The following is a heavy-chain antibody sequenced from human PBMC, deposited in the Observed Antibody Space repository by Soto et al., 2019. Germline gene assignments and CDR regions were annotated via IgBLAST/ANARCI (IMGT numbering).Heavy chain of an antibody. CDR3: AREAVAGSFDY. CDR1: GFTFSSYW. V-gene: IGHV3-7*03. D-gene: IGHD6-19*01. CDR2: IKQDGREK. Sequence: PGGSLRLSCAASGFTFSSYWMSWVRQAPGKGLEWVANIKQDGREKYYVDSVKGRFTISRDNAKNSLYLQMNSLRAEDTAVYYCAREAVAGSFDYWGQGTLFTVSS. J-gene: IGHJ4*02.